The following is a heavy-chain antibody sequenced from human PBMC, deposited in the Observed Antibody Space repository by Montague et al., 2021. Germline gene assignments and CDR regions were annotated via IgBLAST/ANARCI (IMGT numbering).Heavy chain of an antibody. Sequence: SLRLSCAASGFSFSSYWMHWVRQAPGKGLLWVSRITLDGSSTTFADSVKGRFTTSRDNAKATLYFQMNSLRVEDTAVYYCARNLASAAPGAFDIWGQGTMVTVSS. J-gene: IGHJ3*02. CDR1: GFSFSSYW. CDR3: ARNLASAAPGAFDI. CDR2: ITLDGSST. V-gene: IGHV3-74*01. D-gene: IGHD6-13*01.